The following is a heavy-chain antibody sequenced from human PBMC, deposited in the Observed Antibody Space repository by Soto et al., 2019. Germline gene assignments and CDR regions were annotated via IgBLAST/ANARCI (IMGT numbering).Heavy chain of an antibody. V-gene: IGHV1-8*01. CDR3: TRNLNGDNVDY. CDR1: GYTFTRYD. CDR2: MNPNSGNT. D-gene: IGHD4-17*01. Sequence: QVQLVQSGAEVKKPGASVKVSCKASGYTFTRYDINWVRQATGQGLEWMGWMNPNSGNTGYAQKFQGRVTMTRNTPIATAYLELSSLRSEPTAVYYRTRNLNGDNVDYWGQGTLVTVSS. J-gene: IGHJ4*02.